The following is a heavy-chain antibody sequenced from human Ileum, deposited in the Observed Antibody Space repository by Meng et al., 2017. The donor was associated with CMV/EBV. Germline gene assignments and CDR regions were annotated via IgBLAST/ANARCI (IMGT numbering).Heavy chain of an antibody. J-gene: IGHJ4*02. Sequence: VKHQQWGVGLLKPSETLSLTCAVYGGSFSVYRWSWIRQPPGKGLQWIGEINDNGDTNYDPSLNSRVTISVDTSKKQFSLRLTSVTAADTAMYYCARGDIAASLEFWDQGTLVTVSS. CDR2: INDNGDT. V-gene: IGHV4-34*01. CDR3: ARGDIAASLEF. D-gene: IGHD6-13*01. CDR1: GGSFSVYR.